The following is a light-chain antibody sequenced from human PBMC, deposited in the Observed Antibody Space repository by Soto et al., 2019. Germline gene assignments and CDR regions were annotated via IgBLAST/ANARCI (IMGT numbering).Light chain of an antibody. Sequence: QAVVTQEPSLTVSPGGTVTLTCGSSTGAVTSGHYPYWFQQKPGQAPRTLIYDTSNKHSWTPARFSGSLLGGKAALTLSGAQPEDEAEYYCWLSYSGGRPGVFGGGTKVTVL. V-gene: IGLV7-46*01. CDR2: DTS. J-gene: IGLJ2*01. CDR3: WLSYSGGRPGV. CDR1: TGAVTSGHY.